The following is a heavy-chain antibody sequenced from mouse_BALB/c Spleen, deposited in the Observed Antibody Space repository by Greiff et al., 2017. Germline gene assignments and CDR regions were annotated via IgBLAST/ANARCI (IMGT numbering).Heavy chain of an antibody. D-gene: IGHD2-4*01. Sequence: LQQPGSELVRPGASVKLSCKASGYTFTSYWMHWVKQRPGQGLEWIGNIYPGSGSTNYDEKFKSKATLTVDTSSSTAYMQLSSLTSEDSAVYYCTRGRDYDGYYFDYWGQGTTLTVSS. CDR3: TRGRDYDGYYFDY. CDR2: IYPGSGST. J-gene: IGHJ2*01. CDR1: GYTFTSYW. V-gene: IGHV1S22*01.